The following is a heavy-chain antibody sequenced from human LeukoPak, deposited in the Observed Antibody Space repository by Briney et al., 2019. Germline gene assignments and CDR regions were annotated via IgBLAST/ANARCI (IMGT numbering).Heavy chain of an antibody. D-gene: IGHD6-6*01. CDR1: GFIFSNYW. CDR3: ARGGNSSWDY. J-gene: IGHJ4*02. V-gene: IGHV3-7*01. Sequence: GGSLRLSCAASGFIFSNYWMSWVRQAPGKGLEWVANIKPDGSEKYYVDSLKGRFTISRDNAKNSLYLQMNSLRVGDTAVYYCARGGNSSWDYWGQGALVTVSS. CDR2: IKPDGSEK.